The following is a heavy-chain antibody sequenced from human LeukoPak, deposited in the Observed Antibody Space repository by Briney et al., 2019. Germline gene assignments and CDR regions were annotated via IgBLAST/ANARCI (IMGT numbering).Heavy chain of an antibody. Sequence: PGGSLRLSCAASGFNFDHYWMTWVRQAPGKGLEWVANIKQDGSEKVYLDSMKGRFTISRDNSRDSLYLQMNSLRPEDTAVYCARDPGSGWWGGFDLWGQGTLDTVSS. V-gene: IGHV3-7*04. D-gene: IGHD6-19*01. CDR2: IKQDGSEK. CDR3: ARDPGSGWWGGFDL. CDR1: GFNFDHYW. J-gene: IGHJ5*02.